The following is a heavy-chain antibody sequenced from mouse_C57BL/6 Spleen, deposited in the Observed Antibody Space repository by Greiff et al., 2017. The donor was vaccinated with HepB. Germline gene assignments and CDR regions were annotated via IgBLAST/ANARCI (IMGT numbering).Heavy chain of an antibody. Sequence: EVNLVESGGGLVKPGGSLKLSCAASGFTFSSYAMSWVRQTPEKRLEWVATISDGGSYTYYPDNVKGRFTISRDNAKNNLYLQMSHLKSEDTAMYYCARDLLGYWGQGTTLTVSS. CDR3: ARDLLGY. J-gene: IGHJ2*01. CDR1: GFTFSSYA. V-gene: IGHV5-4*01. CDR2: ISDGGSYT. D-gene: IGHD2-1*01.